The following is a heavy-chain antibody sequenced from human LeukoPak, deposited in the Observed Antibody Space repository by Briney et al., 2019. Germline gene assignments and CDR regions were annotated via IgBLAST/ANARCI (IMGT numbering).Heavy chain of an antibody. CDR3: ARGVYDFWSGFVRLSHYYFDY. CDR2: INPNSGGT. V-gene: IGHV1-2*02. J-gene: IGHJ4*02. CDR1: GYTFTGYY. Sequence: ASVKVSCKASGYTFTGYYMHWVRQAPGQGLEWMGWINPNSGGTNYAQKFQGRVTMTRDTSISTAYMELSSLRSEDTAVYYCARGVYDFWSGFVRLSHYYFDYWGQGTLVTVSS. D-gene: IGHD3-3*01.